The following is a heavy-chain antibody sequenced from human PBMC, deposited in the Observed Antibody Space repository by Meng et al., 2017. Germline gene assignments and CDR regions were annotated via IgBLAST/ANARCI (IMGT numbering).Heavy chain of an antibody. J-gene: IGHJ4*02. CDR2: ISYDGSNK. CDR3: ARVQQWLAYDY. V-gene: IGHV3-30*01. Sequence: QVQPVGSGGGLGKPGGSLRLSCAASGFTFSSYAMHWVRQAPGKGLEWVAVISYDGSNKYYADSVKGRFTISRDNSKNTLYLQMNSLRAEDTAVYYCARVQQWLAYDYWGQGTLVTVSS. CDR1: GFTFSSYA. D-gene: IGHD6-19*01.